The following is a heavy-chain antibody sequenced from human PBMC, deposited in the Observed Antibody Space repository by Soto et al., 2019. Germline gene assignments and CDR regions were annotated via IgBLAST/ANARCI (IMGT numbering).Heavy chain of an antibody. CDR1: GGSISSGDYY. D-gene: IGHD4-17*01. Sequence: SETLSLTCTVSGGSISSGDYYWSWIRQPPGKGLEWIGYIYYSGSTYYNPSLKSRVTISVDTSKNQFSLKLSSVTAADTAVYYCAREPFQKHQTGYYGDYYYYYAMDVCCQGTTGT. J-gene: IGHJ6*02. CDR3: AREPFQKHQTGYYGDYYYYYAMDV. CDR2: IYYSGST. V-gene: IGHV4-30-4*01.